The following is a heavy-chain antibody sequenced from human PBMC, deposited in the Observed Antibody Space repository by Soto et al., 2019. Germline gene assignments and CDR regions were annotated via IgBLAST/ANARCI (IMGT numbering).Heavy chain of an antibody. J-gene: IGHJ2*01. CDR2: IIPMLGTV. Sequence: QVQLVQSGAEVKKPGSSVKVSCEDSGGTFSSYGISWVRQAPGQGLEWMGGIIPMLGTVNYAQKFQGRVTITADESTSKAYRELSSLRSEDTDVFYCARDSYNYDINNYYRAEGGYFDLWGRGTLVTVSS. V-gene: IGHV1-69*12. D-gene: IGHD3-22*01. CDR1: GGTFSSYG. CDR3: ARDSYNYDINNYYRAEGGYFDL.